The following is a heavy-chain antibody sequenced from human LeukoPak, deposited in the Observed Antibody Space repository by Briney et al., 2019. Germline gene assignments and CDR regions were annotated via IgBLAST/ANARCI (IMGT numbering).Heavy chain of an antibody. V-gene: IGHV1-2*02. CDR1: GYTFTGYY. J-gene: IGHJ4*02. CDR2: INPNSGGT. Sequence: ASVKVSCEASGYTFTGYYMHWVRQAPGQGLEWMGWINPNSGGTNYAQKFQGRVTMTRDTSISTAYMELSRLRSDDTAVYYCARGVYYYDSSGYYGPPDYWGQGTLVTVSS. D-gene: IGHD3-22*01. CDR3: ARGVYYYDSSGYYGPPDY.